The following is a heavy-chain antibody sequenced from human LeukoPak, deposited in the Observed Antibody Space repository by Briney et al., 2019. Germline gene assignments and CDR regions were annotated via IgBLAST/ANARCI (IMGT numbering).Heavy chain of an antibody. CDR2: INTNSGGT. Sequence: ASVKVSCKASGYTFTGYYMHWVRQAPGQGLEWMGWINTNSGGTNYAQKFQGRVTMTRDTSISTAYMELSRLRSDDTAVYYCARSAITIFGVVIDLDYWGQGTLVTVSS. CDR3: ARSAITIFGVVIDLDY. D-gene: IGHD3-3*01. V-gene: IGHV1-2*02. J-gene: IGHJ4*02. CDR1: GYTFTGYY.